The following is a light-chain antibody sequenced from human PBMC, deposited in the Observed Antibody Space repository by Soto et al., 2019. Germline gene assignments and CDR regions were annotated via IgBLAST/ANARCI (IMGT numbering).Light chain of an antibody. CDR1: QSLSSH. CDR2: DAS. CDR3: QQRRNWPLIT. Sequence: EIVLTQSPATLSLSPGERATLSCRASQSLSSHLAWYQQKPGRAPRLLIYDASNRATGIPARFSGSESGTDFTLTIISLEHEDFAVYYCQQRRNWPLITFGQGTRLEIK. V-gene: IGKV3-11*01. J-gene: IGKJ5*01.